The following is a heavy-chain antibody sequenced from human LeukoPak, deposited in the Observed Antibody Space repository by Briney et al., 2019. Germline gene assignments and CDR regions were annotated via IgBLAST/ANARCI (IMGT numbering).Heavy chain of an antibody. D-gene: IGHD3-22*01. CDR3: AKAYYYDSSGAFDY. CDR1: GFTFRNYA. CDR2: IRGSGGST. J-gene: IGHJ4*02. V-gene: IGHV3-23*01. Sequence: PGGSLRLSCAASGFTFRNYAMSWVRQAPGKGLEWVSGIRGSGGSTYYADSVKGRFTISRDNSKSMLYLQMNSLRAEDTAVYYCAKAYYYDSSGAFDYWGQGTLVTVSS.